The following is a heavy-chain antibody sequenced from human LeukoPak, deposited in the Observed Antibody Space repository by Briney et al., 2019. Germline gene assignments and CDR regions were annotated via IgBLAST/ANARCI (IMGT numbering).Heavy chain of an antibody. V-gene: IGHV5-51*01. J-gene: IGHJ4*02. Sequence: GESLKISCKASGYSITDYWIGWVRQMPVKGLEWMGIIYPDDSDTRYSPSFQGQVTIFVDKSISTAYLQWSSLKASDTAIYYCARLGATVTTGVDFWGQGTLVVVSS. D-gene: IGHD4-11*01. CDR3: ARLGATVTTGVDF. CDR2: IYPDDSDT. CDR1: GYSITDYW.